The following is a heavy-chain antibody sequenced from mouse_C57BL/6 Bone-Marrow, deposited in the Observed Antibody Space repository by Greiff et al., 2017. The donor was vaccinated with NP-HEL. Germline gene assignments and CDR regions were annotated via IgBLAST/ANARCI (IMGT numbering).Heavy chain of an antibody. Sequence: EVQLQQSGPELVKPGASVKISCKASGYTFTDYYMHWVKQSHGKSLEWIGDINPNNGGTSYNQKFKGKATLTVDKSSSTAYMELRSLTSEDSAVYYCARDGYYSSWYFDVWGTGTTVTVSS. J-gene: IGHJ1*03. CDR1: GYTFTDYY. CDR2: INPNNGGT. V-gene: IGHV1-26*01. CDR3: ARDGYYSSWYFDV. D-gene: IGHD2-3*01.